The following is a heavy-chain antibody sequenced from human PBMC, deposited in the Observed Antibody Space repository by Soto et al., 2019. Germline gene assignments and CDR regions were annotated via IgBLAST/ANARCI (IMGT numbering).Heavy chain of an antibody. V-gene: IGHV3-30-3*01. CDR2: ISYDGSNK. CDR1: GFTFSSYA. CDR3: ASSEGVGATTPSIFDY. J-gene: IGHJ4*02. Sequence: ESGGGVVQPGRSLRLSCAASGFTFSSYAMHWVRQAPGKGLEWVAVISYDGSNKYYADSVKGRFTISRDNSKNTLYLQMNSLRAEDTAVYYCASSEGVGATTPSIFDYWGQGTLVTVSS. D-gene: IGHD1-26*01.